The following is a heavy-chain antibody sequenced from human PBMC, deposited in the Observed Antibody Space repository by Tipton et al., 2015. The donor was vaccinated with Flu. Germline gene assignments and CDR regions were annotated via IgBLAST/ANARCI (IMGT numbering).Heavy chain of an antibody. Sequence: SLRLSCAASGFTFIRYAMSWVRQAPGKGLEWVSSISNSGRSTYYADSEKGRFTISRDYSKVYLQMNSLRAEDTAIYYCAKVIPEIVSGLDSWGQGTLVTVSS. V-gene: IGHV3-23*01. CDR1: GFTFIRYA. J-gene: IGHJ4*02. CDR3: AKVIPEIVSGLDS. D-gene: IGHD5/OR15-5a*01. CDR2: ISNSGRST.